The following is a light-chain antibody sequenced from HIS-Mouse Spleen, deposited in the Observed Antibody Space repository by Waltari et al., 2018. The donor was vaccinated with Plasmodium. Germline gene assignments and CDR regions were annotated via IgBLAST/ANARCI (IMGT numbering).Light chain of an antibody. CDR2: QDS. J-gene: IGLJ2*01. CDR3: QAWDSSTACVV. V-gene: IGLV3-1*01. CDR1: KWGDKY. Sequence: SYELTQPPSVSVSPGQTASITCSGDKWGDKYACWYQQKPGQSPVLVIYQDSKRPSGLPERCSGSNSGNTATLTISGTQAMDEADYYCQAWDSSTACVVFGGGTKLTVL.